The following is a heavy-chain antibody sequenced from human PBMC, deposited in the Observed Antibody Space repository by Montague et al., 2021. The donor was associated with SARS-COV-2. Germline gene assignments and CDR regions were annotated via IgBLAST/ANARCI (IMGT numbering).Heavy chain of an antibody. CDR2: IYYSGST. Sequence: LRLSCAASGFTFSDYYMSWIRQPPGKGLEWIGSIYYSGSTYYNPSLKSRVTISVDTSKNQFSLKLSSVTAADTAVYYCARRERLLWFGELFFAFDIWGQGTMVTVSS. J-gene: IGHJ3*02. V-gene: IGHV4-39*01. CDR3: ARRERLLWFGELFFAFDI. CDR1: GFTFSDYY. D-gene: IGHD3-10*01.